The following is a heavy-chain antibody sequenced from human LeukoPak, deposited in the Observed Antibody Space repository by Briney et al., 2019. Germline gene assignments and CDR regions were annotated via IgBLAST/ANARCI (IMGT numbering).Heavy chain of an antibody. CDR1: GGSFSGYY. Sequence: PSEALSLTCAVYGGSFSGYYWSWIRQPPGKGLEWIGEINHSGSTNYNPSLKSRVTISVDTSKNQFSLKLSSVTAADTAVYYCARGVARPDYWGQGTLVTVSS. D-gene: IGHD5-12*01. V-gene: IGHV4-34*01. CDR3: ARGVARPDY. J-gene: IGHJ4*02. CDR2: INHSGST.